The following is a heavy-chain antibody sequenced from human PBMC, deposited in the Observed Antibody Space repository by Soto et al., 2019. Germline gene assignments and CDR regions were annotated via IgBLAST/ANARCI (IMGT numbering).Heavy chain of an antibody. J-gene: IGHJ5*02. CDR3: AKDASSIAPVGDWFDP. V-gene: IGHV3-23*01. CDR2: ISGSGGST. CDR1: GFTFSSYA. Sequence: PGGSLRLSXAASGFTFSSYAMSWVRQAPGKGLEWVSAISGSGGSTYYADSVKGRFTISRDNSKNTLYLQMNSLRAEDTAVYYCAKDASSIAPVGDWFDPWGQGTLVTVSS. D-gene: IGHD6-6*01.